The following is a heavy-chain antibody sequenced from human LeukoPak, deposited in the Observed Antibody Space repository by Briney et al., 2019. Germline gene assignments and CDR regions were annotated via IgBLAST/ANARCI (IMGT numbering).Heavy chain of an antibody. V-gene: IGHV4-59*08. J-gene: IGHJ4*02. CDR2: VFHTGST. Sequence: SETLSLTCTVSGDSIDTYYWNWIRQPPGKGLEWVGYVFHTGSTNYNPSLKSRVTISVDTSKNQFSLKLSSVTAADTAVYYCARLWSTYCSGGSCPHQPNYWGQGTLVTVSS. D-gene: IGHD2-15*01. CDR1: GDSIDTYY. CDR3: ARLWSTYCSGGSCPHQPNY.